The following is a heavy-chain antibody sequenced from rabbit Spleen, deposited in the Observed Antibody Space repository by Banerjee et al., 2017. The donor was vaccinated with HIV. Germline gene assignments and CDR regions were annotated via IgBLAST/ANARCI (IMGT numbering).Heavy chain of an antibody. Sequence: QSLEESGGDMVKPGASLTLSCTASGFSFSSNYYICWVRQAPGKGPEWIGCIYPDGSASTAYASWAKGRFTISKTSSTTVTLQMTSLTAADTATYFCARDTSTSFSTYGMDLWGPGTLVTVS. D-gene: IGHD1-1*01. CDR3: ARDTSTSFSTYGMDL. CDR2: IYPDGSAST. CDR1: GFSFSSNYY. V-gene: IGHV1S40*01. J-gene: IGHJ6*01.